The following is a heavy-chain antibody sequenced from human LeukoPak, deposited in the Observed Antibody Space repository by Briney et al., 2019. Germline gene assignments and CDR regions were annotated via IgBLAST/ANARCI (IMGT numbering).Heavy chain of an antibody. CDR1: GFIFSDYP. V-gene: IGHV3-30-3*01. CDR3: SRAQNSAWHNFEH. Sequence: PGTSLRLSCAASGFIFSDYPMHWVRQAPGKGLEWVAVISSEGNNQYYAASVKGRFTTFRDTSKNTLYLQMSSLRAEDRAVYYCSRAQNSAWHNFEHWGQGTLVTVSS. CDR2: ISSEGNNQ. D-gene: IGHD6-19*01. J-gene: IGHJ4*02.